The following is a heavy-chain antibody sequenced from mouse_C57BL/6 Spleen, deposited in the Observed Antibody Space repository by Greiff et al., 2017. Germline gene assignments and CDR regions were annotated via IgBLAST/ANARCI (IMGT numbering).Heavy chain of an antibody. D-gene: IGHD2-3*01. Sequence: VQLQQPGPELVKPGASVKISCKASGYAFSSSWMNWVKQRPGKGLEWIGRIYPGDGDTNYNGKFKGKATLTADKSSSTAYMQLSSLTSEDSAVYFCARDGFDYWGQGTTLTVSS. J-gene: IGHJ2*01. CDR2: IYPGDGDT. CDR1: GYAFSSSW. CDR3: ARDGFDY. V-gene: IGHV1-82*01.